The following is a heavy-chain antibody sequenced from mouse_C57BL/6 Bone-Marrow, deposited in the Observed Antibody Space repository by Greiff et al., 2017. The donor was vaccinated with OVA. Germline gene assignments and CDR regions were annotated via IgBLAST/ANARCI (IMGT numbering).Heavy chain of an antibody. CDR2: IDPENGDT. J-gene: IGHJ1*03. V-gene: IGHV14-4*01. Sequence: EVMLVESGAELVRPGASVKLSCTASGFNIKDDYMHWVKQRPEQGLEWIGWIDPENGDTEYASKFQGKATITADTSSNTAYLQLSSLTSEDTAVYYCTTITTVVATPYWYFDVWGTGTTVTVSS. D-gene: IGHD1-1*01. CDR1: GFNIKDDY. CDR3: TTITTVVATPYWYFDV.